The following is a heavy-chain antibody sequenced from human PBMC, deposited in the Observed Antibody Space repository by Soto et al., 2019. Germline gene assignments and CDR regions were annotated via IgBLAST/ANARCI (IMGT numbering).Heavy chain of an antibody. CDR2: IYYSGST. Sequence: PSETLSLTCTVSGGSISSSSYYWGWIRQPPGEGLEWIGSIYYSGSTYYNPSLKSRVTISVDTSKNQFSLKLSSVTAADTAVYYCARQIPWLVYGEDRNNWFDPWGQGTLVTVS. D-gene: IGHD3-9*01. V-gene: IGHV4-39*01. CDR3: ARQIPWLVYGEDRNNWFDP. CDR1: GGSISSSSYY. J-gene: IGHJ5*02.